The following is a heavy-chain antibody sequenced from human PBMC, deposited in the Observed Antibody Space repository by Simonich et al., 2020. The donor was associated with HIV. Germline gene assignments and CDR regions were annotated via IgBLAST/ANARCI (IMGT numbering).Heavy chain of an antibody. CDR3: AAGNGLLRFLEWDGTYMDV. V-gene: IGHV4-34*01. D-gene: IGHD3-3*01. Sequence: QVQLQQWGAGLLKPSETLSLTCAVYGGSFSNYYWTWIRQPPGKGLEWIGEINHSGNTNYKVYLKSRVTISADTSKNQFSLKLSSVTAADTAVYYCAAGNGLLRFLEWDGTYMDVWGKGTTVTVSS. J-gene: IGHJ6*03. CDR1: GGSFSNYY. CDR2: INHSGNT.